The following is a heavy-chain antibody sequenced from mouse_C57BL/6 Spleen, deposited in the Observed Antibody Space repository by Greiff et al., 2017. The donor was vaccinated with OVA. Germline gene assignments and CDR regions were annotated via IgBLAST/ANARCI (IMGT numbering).Heavy chain of an antibody. D-gene: IGHD2-4*01. J-gene: IGHJ4*01. CDR1: GYTFTDYE. CDR2: IDPETGGT. CDR3: TLYDYGGDYYAMDY. V-gene: IGHV1-15*01. Sequence: VQGVESGAELVRPGASVTLSCKASGYTFTDYEMHWVKQTPVHGLEWIGAIDPETGGTAYNQKFKGKAILTADKSSSTAYMELRSLTSEDSAVYYCTLYDYGGDYYAMDYWGQGTSVTVSS.